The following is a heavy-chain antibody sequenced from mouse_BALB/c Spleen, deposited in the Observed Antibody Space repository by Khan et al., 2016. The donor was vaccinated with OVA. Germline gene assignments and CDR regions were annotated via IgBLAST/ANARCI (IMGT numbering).Heavy chain of an antibody. CDR2: IWAGGST. J-gene: IGHJ4*01. Sequence: QVQLKQSGPGLVAPSQSLSITCTVSGFSLTSYGVHWVRQPPGKGLEWLGVIWAGGSTNYNSAPMSRLSISKDNSTSQVFLKMNSLQTDDTDMYDCAKDGVRFYYAKDHWGQATSVTVSS. CDR1: GFSLTSYG. D-gene: IGHD2-5*01. V-gene: IGHV2-9*02. CDR3: AKDGVRFYYAKDH.